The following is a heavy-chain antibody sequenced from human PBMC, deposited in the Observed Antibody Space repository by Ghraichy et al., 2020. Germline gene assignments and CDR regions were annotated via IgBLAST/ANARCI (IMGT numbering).Heavy chain of an antibody. Sequence: GGSLRLSCAASGFTFNNYAMNWLRQAPGKGLEWVSAISGSGGSTYYADSVKGRFTISRDNSKNTLYLQMNSLRAEDTAVYFCAKDPDSNFVGGIDYWGQGTLVTVSS. CDR3: AKDPDSNFVGGIDY. J-gene: IGHJ4*02. CDR2: ISGSGGST. V-gene: IGHV3-23*01. CDR1: GFTFNNYA. D-gene: IGHD4-11*01.